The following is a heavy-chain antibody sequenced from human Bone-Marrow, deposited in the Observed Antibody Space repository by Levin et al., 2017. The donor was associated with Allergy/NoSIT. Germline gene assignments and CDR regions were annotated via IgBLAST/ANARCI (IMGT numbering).Heavy chain of an antibody. J-gene: IGHJ4*02. CDR2: ISGSGTGI. Sequence: GESLKISCAVSGVTLSRYAMTWVRQAPGKGLEWVSTISGSGTGIYYADSVKGRFTISRDNSKNTVYLQMDSLSAEDTAVYYCAKDRSGSRSKGDWDYWGQGTLVTVSS. CDR3: AKDRSGSRSKGDWDY. CDR1: GVTLSRYA. V-gene: IGHV3-23*01. D-gene: IGHD3-3*01.